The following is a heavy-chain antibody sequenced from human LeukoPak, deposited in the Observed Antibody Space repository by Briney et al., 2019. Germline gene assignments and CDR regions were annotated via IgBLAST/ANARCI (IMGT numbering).Heavy chain of an antibody. D-gene: IGHD4-17*01. CDR3: ASKLTSGY. CDR1: GFTVTSNY. Sequence: QTGGSPRLSCVVSGFTVTSNYMSWVRQAPGKGLEWVSVIYSGGTTNYADSVKGRFTVYRDNSKNTLHLQMNTLRAEDTAVYYCASKLTSGYWGQGTLVTVSS. CDR2: IYSGGTT. V-gene: IGHV3-66*01. J-gene: IGHJ4*02.